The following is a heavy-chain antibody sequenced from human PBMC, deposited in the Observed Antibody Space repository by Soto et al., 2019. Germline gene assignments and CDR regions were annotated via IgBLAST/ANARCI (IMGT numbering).Heavy chain of an antibody. CDR1: GFTFDDYA. V-gene: IGHV3-9*01. CDR2: ISWNSGSI. D-gene: IGHD2-8*01. CDR3: AKDYHTNGLYGPYDAFDI. Sequence: HPGGSLRLSCAASGFTFDDYAMHWVRQAPGKGLEWVSGISWNSGSIGYADSVKGRFTISRDNAKNSLYLQMNSLRAEDTALYYCAKDYHTNGLYGPYDAFDIWGQGTMVTVSS. J-gene: IGHJ3*02.